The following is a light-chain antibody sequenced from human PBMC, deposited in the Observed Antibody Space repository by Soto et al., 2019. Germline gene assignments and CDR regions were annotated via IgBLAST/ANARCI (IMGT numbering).Light chain of an antibody. CDR1: QNIGTH. CDR3: PQSHSAPRT. Sequence: DVQMTQSPSSLSASVGDRVTISCRSSQNIGTHLNWYQHKPGRAPKLLIYASSTLQSEVPSRFSGSGSGTDFSLTISGLQIEDFATYSCPQSHSAPRTFGGGTKVEIK. CDR2: ASS. J-gene: IGKJ4*01. V-gene: IGKV1-39*01.